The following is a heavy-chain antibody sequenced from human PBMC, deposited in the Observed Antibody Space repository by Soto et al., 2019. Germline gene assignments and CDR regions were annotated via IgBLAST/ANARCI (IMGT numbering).Heavy chain of an antibody. CDR3: ARAFRKVGGYRDGSFAY. CDR2: MNPNSGNT. CDR1: GDSFTSYD. Sequence: QVQLVQSGADVKNPGASVKVSCMASGDSFTSYDINWVRQTTGQGLEWMGWMNPNSGNTGYAQKFQGRVTMTRNTSITTAYMELSGLPSDDPAIHHRARAFRKVGGYRDGSFAYWGQGTLVTVSS. J-gene: IGHJ4*02. D-gene: IGHD5-18*01. V-gene: IGHV1-8*01.